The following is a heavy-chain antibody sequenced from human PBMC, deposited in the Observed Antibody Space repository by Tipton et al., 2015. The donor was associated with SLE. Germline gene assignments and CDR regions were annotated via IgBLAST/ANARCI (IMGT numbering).Heavy chain of an antibody. Sequence: TLSLTCTVSGGSISSSSYFWGWLRQPPGKGLEWIGSIYYSGSTYYNPSLKSRVTISVDTSKNQFSLKLSSVTAADTAVYYCARGGAVPGTSWYFDLWGRGTLVTVSS. CDR2: IYYSGST. CDR1: GGSISSSSYF. CDR3: ARGGAVPGTSWYFDL. J-gene: IGHJ2*01. D-gene: IGHD6-19*01. V-gene: IGHV4-39*07.